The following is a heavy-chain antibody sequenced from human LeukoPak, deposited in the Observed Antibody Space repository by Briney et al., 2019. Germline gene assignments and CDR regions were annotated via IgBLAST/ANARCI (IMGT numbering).Heavy chain of an antibody. Sequence: SETLSLTCTVSGGSIRYYYWSRIRQSPGKGLEWIGYIYYNGTTNCNPSLKSRVTISVDMSKNQFSLKMSSVTAADTAVYYCARKGGLFDYWGQGRLVTVSS. CDR1: GGSIRYYY. D-gene: IGHD2-15*01. V-gene: IGHV4-59*01. CDR3: ARKGGLFDY. CDR2: IYYNGTT. J-gene: IGHJ4*02.